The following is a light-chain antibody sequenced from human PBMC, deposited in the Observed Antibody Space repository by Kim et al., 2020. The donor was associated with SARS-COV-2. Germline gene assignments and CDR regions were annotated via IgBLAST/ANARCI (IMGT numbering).Light chain of an antibody. J-gene: IGKJ1*01. CDR3: LQHNTFPLT. CDR2: AAS. V-gene: IGKV1-17*03. CDR1: QDISNY. Sequence: ASVGDRVTITCRASQDISNYLAWFQQKPGEVPKRLIYAASTLQSGVPSRFSGSGSGTEFTLTISSLQPEDFATYYCLQHNTFPLTFGQGTKVDIK.